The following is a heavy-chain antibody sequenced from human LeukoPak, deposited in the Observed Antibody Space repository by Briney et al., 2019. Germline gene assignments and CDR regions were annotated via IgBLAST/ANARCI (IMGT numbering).Heavy chain of an antibody. J-gene: IGHJ6*02. CDR2: ISWNSGSI. CDR1: GFTFDDYA. D-gene: IGHD3-3*01. CDR3: AREMYYDFWSGYSIYYYYGMDV. Sequence: GGSLRLSCAASGFTFDDYAMHWVRQAPGKGLEWVSGISWNSGSIGYADSVKGRFTISRDNAKNSLYLQMNSLRAEDTALYYCAREMYYDFWSGYSIYYYYGMDVWGQGTTVTVSS. V-gene: IGHV3-9*01.